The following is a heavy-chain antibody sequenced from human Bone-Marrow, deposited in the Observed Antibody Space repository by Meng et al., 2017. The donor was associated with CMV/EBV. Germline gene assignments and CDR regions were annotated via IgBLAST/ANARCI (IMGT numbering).Heavy chain of an antibody. J-gene: IGHJ5*02. CDR1: SYG. D-gene: IGHD3-3*01. V-gene: IGHV1-3*01. CDR3: ARDSEYYDCWSGYSLDNWFDP. CDR2: INAGNGNK. Sequence: SYGRQGGRQAHGQRLEGMGRINAGNGNKKYSQKFQGRVTITRDTSESTAYMELSSLRSEDTAVYYCARDSEYYDCWSGYSLDNWFDPWGQGTLVTVSS.